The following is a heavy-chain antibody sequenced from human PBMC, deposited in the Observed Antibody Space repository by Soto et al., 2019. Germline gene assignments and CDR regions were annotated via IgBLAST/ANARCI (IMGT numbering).Heavy chain of an antibody. CDR2: IIPIFGTT. D-gene: IGHD6-19*01. J-gene: IGHJ4*02. CDR3: ARLRPYSSGWYEGYFDY. CDR1: GGTFSSYA. Sequence: QVQLVQSGAEVKKPGSSVKVSCKASGGTFSSYAISWVRQAPGQGLEWMGGIIPIFGTTNYAQKFQGRVTITADESTSTAYMELSSLRSEDTAVYYCARLRPYSSGWYEGYFDYWGQGTLVTVSS. V-gene: IGHV1-69*01.